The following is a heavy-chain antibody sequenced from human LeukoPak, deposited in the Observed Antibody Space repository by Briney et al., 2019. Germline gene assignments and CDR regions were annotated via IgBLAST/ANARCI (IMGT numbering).Heavy chain of an antibody. CDR1: GGSISSSSYY. J-gene: IGHJ4*02. CDR2: IYYSGST. CDR3: ARRVDGSGPHDH. Sequence: SETLSLTCTVSGGSISSSSYYWGWVRQPPGKWLELGGSIYYSGSTYYNPSLNSRVTISVDTSKNQCSLKLSSVTAADTAVYYCARRVDGSGPHDHRGQGTLVTVSS. V-gene: IGHV4-39*01. D-gene: IGHD3-10*01.